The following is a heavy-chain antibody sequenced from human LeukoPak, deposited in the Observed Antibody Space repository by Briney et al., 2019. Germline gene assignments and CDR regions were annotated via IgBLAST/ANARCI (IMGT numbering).Heavy chain of an antibody. Sequence: PGGSLRLSCAASGFTFSNFAMSWVRQAPGKGLEWDSGISDTGGRTYYADSVEGRSSISRDNSKNTLYLQLNSLTADDTALYYCAQLRYGGPSYWGQGTLVTVSS. CDR1: GFTFSNFA. CDR2: ISDTGGRT. V-gene: IGHV3-23*01. D-gene: IGHD4-23*01. CDR3: AQLRYGGPSY. J-gene: IGHJ4*02.